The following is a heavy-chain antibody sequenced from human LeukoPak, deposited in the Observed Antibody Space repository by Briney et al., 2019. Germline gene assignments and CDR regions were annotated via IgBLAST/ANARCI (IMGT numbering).Heavy chain of an antibody. D-gene: IGHD5-24*01. CDR3: AKDIEPEMATMAFDY. Sequence: GGSLRLSCAASGFTFDDYAMHWVRQAPGKGLEWVSLISGGGTTTYYADSVKGRFTISRDNSKNSLYLQMNSLRTEDTALYYCAKDIEPEMATMAFDYWGQGTLVTVSS. CDR2: ISGGGTTT. V-gene: IGHV3-43*02. J-gene: IGHJ4*02. CDR1: GFTFDDYA.